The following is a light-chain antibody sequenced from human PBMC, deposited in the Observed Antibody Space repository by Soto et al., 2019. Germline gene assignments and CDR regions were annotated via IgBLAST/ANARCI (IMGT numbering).Light chain of an antibody. CDR1: QSVRSNY. Sequence: EIVLTQSPDTLSLSPGERATLSCRASQSVRSNYLAWCQQKPGQAPRFLIYDASSRATGIPDRFSGSGSGTDFALTISRLEPEDFAVCYCQQYGSSPLTFGGRTKVEIK. CDR2: DAS. CDR3: QQYGSSPLT. J-gene: IGKJ4*02. V-gene: IGKV3-20*01.